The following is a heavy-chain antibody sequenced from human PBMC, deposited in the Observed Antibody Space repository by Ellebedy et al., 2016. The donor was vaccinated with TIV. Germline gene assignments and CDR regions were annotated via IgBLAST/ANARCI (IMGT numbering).Heavy chain of an antibody. CDR2: INPRGGST. Sequence: AASVKVSCKASGYTFTDYYIHWVRQAPRQGLEWMRIINPRGGSTTYAQKLQGSVTLPRDTSTSTVYMELSSLRSEDTAVFYCAREGVVGANRGGYFDNWGQGTLVTVSS. CDR1: GYTFTDYY. J-gene: IGHJ4*02. D-gene: IGHD1-26*01. V-gene: IGHV1-46*04. CDR3: AREGVVGANRGGYFDN.